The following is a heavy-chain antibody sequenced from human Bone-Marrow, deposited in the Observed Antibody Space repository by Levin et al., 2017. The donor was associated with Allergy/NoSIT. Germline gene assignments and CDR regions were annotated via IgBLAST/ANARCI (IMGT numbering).Heavy chain of an antibody. CDR1: GYTFTGYY. CDR2: INPNSGDT. Sequence: GESLKISCKASGYTFTGYYMNWVRQAPGQGLEWMGWINPNSGDTNYAQKFQGRVTMTRDTSISTAYMEVSRLRSDDTAVYYCASGDYYDSIDAFDIWGQGTMVTVSS. V-gene: IGHV1-2*02. CDR3: ASGDYYDSIDAFDI. D-gene: IGHD3-22*01. J-gene: IGHJ3*02.